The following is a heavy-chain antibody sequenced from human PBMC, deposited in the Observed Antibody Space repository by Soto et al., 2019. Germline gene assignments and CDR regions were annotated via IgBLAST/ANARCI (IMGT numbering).Heavy chain of an antibody. Sequence: ASVKVSCKASGYTFTSYYMHWVRLAPGQGLEWMGIINPSGDTTTYAQKFQGRVTMTRDTSTSTVYMELSSLRSEDTAMYYCARQGIGRATTTHRGQGTLVTVSS. V-gene: IGHV1-46*01. CDR3: ARQGIGRATTTH. J-gene: IGHJ4*02. CDR2: INPSGDTT. CDR1: GYTFTSYY. D-gene: IGHD1-1*01.